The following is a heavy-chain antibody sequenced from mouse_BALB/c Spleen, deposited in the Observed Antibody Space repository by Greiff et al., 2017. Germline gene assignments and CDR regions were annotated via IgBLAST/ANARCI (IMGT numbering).Heavy chain of an antibody. CDR1: GFDFSRYW. CDR3: ARMIYYYGSSHWYFDV. J-gene: IGHJ1*01. V-gene: IGHV4-1*02. D-gene: IGHD1-1*01. CDR2: INPDSSTI. Sequence: EVKVIESGGGLVQPGGSLKLSCAASGFDFSRYWMSWVRQAPGKGLEWIGEINPDSSTINYTPSLKDKFIISRDNAKNTLYLQMSKVRSEDTALYYCARMIYYYGSSHWYFDVWGAGTTVTVSS.